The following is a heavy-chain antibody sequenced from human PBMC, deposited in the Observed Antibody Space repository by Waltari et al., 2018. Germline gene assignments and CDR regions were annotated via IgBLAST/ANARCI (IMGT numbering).Heavy chain of an antibody. V-gene: IGHV3-48*02. CDR2: ISSSANII. CDR1: GLTFSRSS. J-gene: IGHJ4*02. Sequence: EVQLVESGGGLVQPGGSLRLSCAVSGLTFSRSSMNWVRQAPGKGLEWVSYISSSANIIYYADSVKGRFTISRDNARNSLYLQMNSLRDEDTAVYYCARTQTSDYWGQGTLVTVSS. CDR3: ARTQTSDY.